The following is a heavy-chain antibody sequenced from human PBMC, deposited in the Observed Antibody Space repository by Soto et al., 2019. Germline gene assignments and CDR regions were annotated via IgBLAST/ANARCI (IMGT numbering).Heavy chain of an antibody. D-gene: IGHD6-13*01. CDR1: GFTVSTNY. CDR3: AKCMGSSWIGVIDN. V-gene: IGHV3-53*01. J-gene: IGHJ4*02. Sequence: PVGSVRLSCAASGFTVSTNYMSWVRQSPGKGLEWVSVIYTGGSTYYADSVKGRFTISRDNSKNRLFLQMNSLRAEDTAIYYCAKCMGSSWIGVIDNWGQGTLVTVSS. CDR2: IYTGGST.